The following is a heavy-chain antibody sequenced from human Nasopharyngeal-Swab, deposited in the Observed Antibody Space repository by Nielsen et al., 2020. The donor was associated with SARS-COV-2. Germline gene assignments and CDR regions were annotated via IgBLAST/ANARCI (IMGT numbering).Heavy chain of an antibody. CDR3: ARGVVGNYDYVWGSYRYDNWFDP. D-gene: IGHD3-16*02. CDR2: IYYSGST. Sequence: WIRQPPGKGLEWIGYIYYSGSTNYNPSLKSRVTISVDTSKNQFSLKLSSVTAADTAVYYCARGVVGNYDYVWGSYRYDNWFDPWGQGTLVTASS. J-gene: IGHJ5*02. V-gene: IGHV4-59*01.